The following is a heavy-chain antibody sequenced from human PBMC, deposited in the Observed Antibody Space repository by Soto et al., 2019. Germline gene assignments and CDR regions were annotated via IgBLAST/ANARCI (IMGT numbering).Heavy chain of an antibody. CDR3: ARPRGIAPAVWYFDL. CDR1: GGSISSHY. D-gene: IGHD6-13*01. V-gene: IGHV4-59*08. CDR2: IYYSGIT. J-gene: IGHJ2*01. Sequence: QVQLQESGPGLVKPSETLSLTCTVSGGSISSHYWSWIRQPPGRGLEWIGFIYYSGITDSNPSLKSRVTISLGTSKNQLSLRLSSVTAADTAVYYCARPRGIAPAVWYFDLWGRGTLVTVSS.